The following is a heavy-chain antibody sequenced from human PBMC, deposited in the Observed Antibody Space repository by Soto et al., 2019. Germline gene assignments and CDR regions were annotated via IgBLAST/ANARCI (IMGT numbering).Heavy chain of an antibody. J-gene: IGHJ6*03. CDR2: MNPNSGNT. D-gene: IGHD2-15*01. CDR3: ARGPDIVGYYYYYMDV. V-gene: IGHV1-8*01. Sequence: QVQLVQSGAEVKKPGASVKVSCKASGYTFTSYDINWVRQATGQGLEWMGWMNPNSGNTGYAQKFQGRVTMTRNTSISTAYMELSSLRSEDTAAYYCARGPDIVGYYYYYMDVWGKGTTVTVSS. CDR1: GYTFTSYD.